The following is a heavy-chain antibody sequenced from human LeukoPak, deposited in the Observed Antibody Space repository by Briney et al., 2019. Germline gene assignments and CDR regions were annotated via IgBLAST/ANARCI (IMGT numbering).Heavy chain of an antibody. CDR1: GYTFTTYD. V-gene: IGHV1-8*03. Sequence: ASVKVSCKASGYTFTTYDINWVRQATGQGLEWMGWMNPNSGNTNYGKKFQGRVTITRDTSISTAYMELRSLRSEDTAVDSCARGRSYDFWSDPSTFDHWGQGTLVTVSS. D-gene: IGHD3-3*01. J-gene: IGHJ4*02. CDR3: ARGRSYDFWSDPSTFDH. CDR2: MNPNSGNT.